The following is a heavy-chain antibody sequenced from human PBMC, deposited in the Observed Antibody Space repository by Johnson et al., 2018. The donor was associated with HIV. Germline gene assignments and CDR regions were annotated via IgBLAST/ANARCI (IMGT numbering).Heavy chain of an antibody. J-gene: IGHJ3*01. CDR2: ISYDGGIK. Sequence: QVQVVESGGGLVQPGGSLRLSCAASGFTFSSYAMHWVRQAPGKGLEWVALISYDGGIKYDADSVKGRFTISRDHSKNPLFLQMNSLIAEDTAVYYCARAPLGYCSSSTCITDAFDVWGQGTMVTVSS. CDR3: ARAPLGYCSSSTCITDAFDV. V-gene: IGHV3-30*14. D-gene: IGHD2-2*01. CDR1: GFTFSSYA.